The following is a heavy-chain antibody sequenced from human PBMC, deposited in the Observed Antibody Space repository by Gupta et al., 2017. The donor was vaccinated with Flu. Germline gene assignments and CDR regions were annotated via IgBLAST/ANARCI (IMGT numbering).Heavy chain of an antibody. CDR2: IYYSGST. CDR3: ARGGPVTAMVRKFDI. V-gene: IGHV4-31*03. CDR1: GGSISSGGYY. J-gene: IGHJ3*02. D-gene: IGHD5-18*01. Sequence: QVQLQESGPGLVKPSQTLSLTCTVPGGSISSGGYYWSWIRQHPGKGLEWIGYIYYSGSTYYNPSLKSRVTISVDTSKNQFSLKLSSVTAADTAVYYCARGGPVTAMVRKFDIWGQGTMVTVSS.